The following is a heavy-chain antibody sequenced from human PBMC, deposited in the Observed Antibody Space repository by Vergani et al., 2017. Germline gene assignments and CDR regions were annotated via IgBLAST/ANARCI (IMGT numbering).Heavy chain of an antibody. CDR2: IYYSGST. J-gene: IGHJ4*02. CDR3: ARGEARDGYNSAYYFDY. V-gene: IGHV4-30-4*01. D-gene: IGHD5-24*01. CDR1: GGSISSGDYY. Sequence: QVQLQESGPGLVKPSQTLSLTCTVSGGSISSGDYYWSWIRQPPGKGLEWIGYIYYSGSTYYNPSLKSRVTISVDTSKNQFSLKLSSVTAADTAVYYCARGEARDGYNSAYYFDYWGQGTLVTASS.